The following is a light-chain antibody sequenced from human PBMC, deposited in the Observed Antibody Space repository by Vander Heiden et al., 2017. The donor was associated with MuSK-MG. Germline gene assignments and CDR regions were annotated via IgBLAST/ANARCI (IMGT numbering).Light chain of an antibody. V-gene: IGLV2-23*01. CDR1: SSDVGSYNL. J-gene: IGLJ1*01. CDR3: CSYAGSSTLV. CDR2: EGS. Sequence: QSALTQPASVSGSPGQSITISCTGTSSDVGSYNLVSWYQQHPGKAPKLMIYEGSKRPSGVSNRFSGSKSGNAASLTISGLQAEDEAYYYCCSYAGSSTLVFGTGTNVTVL.